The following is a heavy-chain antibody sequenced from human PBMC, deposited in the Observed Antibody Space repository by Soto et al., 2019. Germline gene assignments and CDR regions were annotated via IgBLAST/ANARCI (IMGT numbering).Heavy chain of an antibody. D-gene: IGHD1-26*01. V-gene: IGHV3-7*04. CDR2: TNQDGTTK. CDR1: GFTFRRDW. Sequence: DEQLVESGGGLVQPGGSLRLSCAVSGFTFRRDWMNWVRQAPGKGLEWVAHTNQDGTTKYYVDSVKGRFTISRDNAKNPLYLQMNILRVEDTAVYYCSGGVGDAVWGQGTLVTVSS. CDR3: SGGVGDAV. J-gene: IGHJ4*02.